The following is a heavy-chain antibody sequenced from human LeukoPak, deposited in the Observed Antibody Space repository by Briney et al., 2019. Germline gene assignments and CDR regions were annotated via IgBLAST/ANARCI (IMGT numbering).Heavy chain of an antibody. CDR2: IYHSGST. J-gene: IGHJ5*02. Sequence: PSETLSLTCAVSGGSISSSNWWSWVRQPPGKGLEWIGEIYHSGSTNYNPSLKSRVTISVDKSKNQFSLKLGSVTAADTAVYYCASIDYGDPTGWFDPWGQGTLVTVSS. CDR1: GGSISSSNW. D-gene: IGHD4-17*01. V-gene: IGHV4-4*02. CDR3: ASIDYGDPTGWFDP.